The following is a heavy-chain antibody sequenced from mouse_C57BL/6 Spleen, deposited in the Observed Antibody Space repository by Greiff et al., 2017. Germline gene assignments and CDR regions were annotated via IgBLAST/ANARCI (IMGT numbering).Heavy chain of an antibody. CDR1: GYAFSSSW. V-gene: IGHV1-82*01. CDR2: LYPGDGDT. CDR3: ARGTFMTAVVRGFDY. J-gene: IGHJ2*01. D-gene: IGHD1-1*01. Sequence: VQLQQSGPELVKPGASVKISCKASGYAFSSSWMNWVKQRPGKGLEWIGRLYPGDGDTNYNGKFKGKATLTADKSSSTAYMQLSSLTSEDSAVYCCARGTFMTAVVRGFDYWGPGTTLTVSS.